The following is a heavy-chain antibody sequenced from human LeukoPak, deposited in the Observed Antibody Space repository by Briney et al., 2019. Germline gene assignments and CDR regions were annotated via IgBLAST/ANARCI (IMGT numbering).Heavy chain of an antibody. V-gene: IGHV4-61*02. CDR1: GGSISSSSYY. D-gene: IGHD6-19*01. CDR2: IFTTGTT. Sequence: PSETLSLTCTVSGGSISSSSYYWSWIRQPAGKGLEWVGRIFTTGTTNYNPSLESRVTMSVDTSKSQFSLKLTSVTAADTAVYYCARERIAVAGTEPYYYYYYYMDVWGKGTTVTISS. J-gene: IGHJ6*03. CDR3: ARERIAVAGTEPYYYYYYYMDV.